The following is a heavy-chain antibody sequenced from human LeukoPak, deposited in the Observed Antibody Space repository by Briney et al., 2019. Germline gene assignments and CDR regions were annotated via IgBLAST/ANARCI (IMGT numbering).Heavy chain of an antibody. V-gene: IGHV1-18*01. J-gene: IGHJ4*02. CDR2: ISAYNGNT. CDR1: GYTFTSYG. Sequence: ASVKVSCKASGYTFTSYGISWVRQAPGQGLEWMGWISAYNGNTNYAQKLQGRVTMTTDTSTSTAYMELRSLRSDDTAVYYCAREREGYSYDFFDYWGQGTLVTVSS. CDR3: AREREGYSYDFFDY. D-gene: IGHD5-18*01.